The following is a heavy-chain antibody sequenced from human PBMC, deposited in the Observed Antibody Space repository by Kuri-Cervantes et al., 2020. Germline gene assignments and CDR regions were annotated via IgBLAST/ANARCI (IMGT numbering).Heavy chain of an antibody. J-gene: IGHJ4*02. CDR2: ISSSGSTI. Sequence: LSLTCAASGFTFSSDWMHWIRQAPGKGLEWVSYISSSGSTIYYADSVKGRFTISRDNAKNSLYLQMNSLRAEDTAVYYCARVGGPMVRGVSIFWGQGTLVTVSS. V-gene: IGHV3-11*01. D-gene: IGHD3-10*01. CDR1: GFTFSSDW. CDR3: ARVGGPMVRGVSIF.